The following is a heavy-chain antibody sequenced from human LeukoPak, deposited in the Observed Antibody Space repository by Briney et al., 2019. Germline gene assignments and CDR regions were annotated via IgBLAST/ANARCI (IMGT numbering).Heavy chain of an antibody. CDR1: GDSITSGRYY. V-gene: IGHV4-61*01. J-gene: IGHJ4*02. Sequence: PSQTLSLTCTVSGDSITSGRYYWSWIRQPAGKGLEWIGYIYYSGSTNYNPSLKSRVTISVDTSKNQFSLKLSSVTAADTAVYYCARSSVVRGYDSLGYWGQGTLSPSPQ. D-gene: IGHD5-12*01. CDR2: IYYSGST. CDR3: ARSSVVRGYDSLGY.